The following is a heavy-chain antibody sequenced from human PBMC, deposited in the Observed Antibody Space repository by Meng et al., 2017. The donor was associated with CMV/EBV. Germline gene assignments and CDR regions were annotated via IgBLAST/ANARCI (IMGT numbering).Heavy chain of an antibody. D-gene: IGHD5/OR15-5a*01. CDR1: GLTFSSHS. V-gene: IGHV3-30*04. CDR3: ARDKTRAVSYYFDY. CDR2: ISYDGSNK. Sequence: GESLKISCAASGLTFSSHSMHWVRQAPGKGLEWVTVISYDGSNKYYADSVKGRFTISRDNSKNTLYLQMNSLRVEETAVYYCARDKTRAVSYYFDYWGQGTLVTVSS. J-gene: IGHJ4*02.